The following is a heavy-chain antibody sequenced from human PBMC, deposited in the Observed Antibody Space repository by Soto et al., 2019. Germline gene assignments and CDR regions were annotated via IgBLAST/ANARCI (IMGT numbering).Heavy chain of an antibody. Sequence: QVQLVESGGGVVQPGRSLRLSCAASGFTFSSYAMHWVRQAPGKGLEWVAVISYDGSNKYYADSVKGRFTISRDNSKNTLYLQMNSLRAEDTAVYYCARDCCPHAGATHPHYWGQGTLVTVSS. J-gene: IGHJ4*02. CDR2: ISYDGSNK. V-gene: IGHV3-30-3*01. CDR1: GFTFSSYA. CDR3: ARDCCPHAGATHPHY. D-gene: IGHD1-26*01.